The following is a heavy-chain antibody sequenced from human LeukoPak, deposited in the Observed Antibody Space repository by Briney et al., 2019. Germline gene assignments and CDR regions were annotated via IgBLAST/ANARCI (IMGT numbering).Heavy chain of an antibody. D-gene: IGHD3-10*01. Sequence: KPGESLKISCKGSGYSFYSYWIAWVRQRPGKGVEWMGSIYPGESETTYSTSFQGQVTISADKSTSTAYLKWNSLTASDTAMYFFARRRSSTLIDDWGQGTLVTVSS. CDR1: GYSFYSYW. V-gene: IGHV5-51*01. J-gene: IGHJ4*02. CDR2: IYPGESET. CDR3: ARRRSSTLIDD.